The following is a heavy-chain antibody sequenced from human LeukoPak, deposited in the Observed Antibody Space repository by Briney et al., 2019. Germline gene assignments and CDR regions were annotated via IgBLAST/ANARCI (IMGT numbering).Heavy chain of an antibody. CDR3: AKGSYYDSSGSFYFDY. J-gene: IGHJ4*02. V-gene: IGHV4-31*03. Sequence: TLSLTCTVSGGSISSGGYYWSWIRQHPGKGLEWIGYIYYSGSTYYNPSLKSRVTISVDTSKNQFSLKLSSVTAADTAAYYCAKGSYYDSSGSFYFDYWGQGTLVTVSS. D-gene: IGHD3-22*01. CDR2: IYYSGST. CDR1: GGSISSGGYY.